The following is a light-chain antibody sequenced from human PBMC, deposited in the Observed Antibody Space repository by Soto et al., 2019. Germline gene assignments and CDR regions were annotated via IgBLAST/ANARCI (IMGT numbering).Light chain of an antibody. Sequence: ALTQPPSASGAPVQAVTIFCTGTSNDVGGYNFVSWFQQHPGKAPKLMIYEVSQRPSGVPDRFSGSKSGNTASLTVSGLQAEDEADYYCSSLGVFGTGTKVTVL. J-gene: IGLJ1*01. V-gene: IGLV2-8*01. CDR2: EVS. CDR1: SNDVGGYNF. CDR3: SSLGV.